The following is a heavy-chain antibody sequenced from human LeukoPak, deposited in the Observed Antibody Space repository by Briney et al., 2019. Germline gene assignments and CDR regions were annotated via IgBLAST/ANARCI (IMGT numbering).Heavy chain of an antibody. V-gene: IGHV3-7*01. CDR2: IKQDGSDK. CDR3: AREKGNYDGYYNYYMDV. Sequence: GGSLRLSCAASGFTLSNYWMNWVRQAPRKGLEWVANIKQDGSDKYYVDSVKGRFTISRDNAKNSLYLQMNSLRAEDTAVYYCAREKGNYDGYYNYYMDVWGKGTTVTVSS. D-gene: IGHD4-11*01. CDR1: GFTLSNYW. J-gene: IGHJ6*03.